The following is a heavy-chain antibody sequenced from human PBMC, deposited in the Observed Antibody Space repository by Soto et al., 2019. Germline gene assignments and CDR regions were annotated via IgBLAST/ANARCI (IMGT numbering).Heavy chain of an antibody. CDR1: GYTFTGYY. J-gene: IGHJ6*02. CDR3: ARDCPYDLWSGYYTCYYYGMDV. CDR2: INPNSGGT. Sequence: GASVKVSCKASGYTFTGYYMHWVRQAPGQGLEWMGWINPNSGGTNYAQKFQGRVTMTRDTSISTAYMELSRLRSDDTAVYYCARDCPYDLWSGYYTCYYYGMDVWGQGTTVTVSS. V-gene: IGHV1-2*02. D-gene: IGHD3-3*01.